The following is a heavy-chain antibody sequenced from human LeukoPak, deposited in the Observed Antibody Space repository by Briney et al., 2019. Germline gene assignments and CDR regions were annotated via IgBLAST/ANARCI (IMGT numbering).Heavy chain of an antibody. D-gene: IGHD2-15*01. V-gene: IGHV1-69*01. CDR2: IIPIFGTA. CDR3: ARGSRSACSGGSCYSGQ. J-gene: IGHJ4*02. Sequence: SVKVSCKASGGTFSSYATSWVRQAPGQGLEWMGGIIPIFGTANYAQKFQGRVTITAGESTSTAYMELSSLRSEDTAVYYCARGSRSACSGGSCYSGQWGQGTLVTVSS. CDR1: GGTFSSYA.